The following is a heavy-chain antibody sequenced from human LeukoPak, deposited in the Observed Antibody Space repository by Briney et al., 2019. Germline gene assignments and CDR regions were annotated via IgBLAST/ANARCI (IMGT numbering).Heavy chain of an antibody. V-gene: IGHV4-59*08. CDR1: GGSITTYS. J-gene: IGHJ4*02. D-gene: IGHD6-19*01. CDR2: IYYSGST. Sequence: SDALSLTCTVSGGSITTYSWSWIRQPPGKGPEWIGNIYYSGSTNYNPSLKSRVTISVDTSKNQFSLKLTAVTAADTAVYYCARHRYSSAWSVVDYWGQGTLVTVSS. CDR3: ARHRYSSAWSVVDY.